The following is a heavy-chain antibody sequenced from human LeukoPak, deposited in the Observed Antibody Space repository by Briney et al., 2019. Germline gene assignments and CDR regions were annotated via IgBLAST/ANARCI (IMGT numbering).Heavy chain of an antibody. CDR1: GGSFSGYY. CDR3: VYTTGWTNFYYYGMDV. D-gene: IGHD6-19*01. Sequence: SETLSLTCAVYGGSFSGYYWSWIRQPPGKGLEWVGYIHYSGFTEYNPSLKSRATISVDTSKNQFSLKLTSVTAADTAVYYCVYTTGWTNFYYYGMDVWGQGTTVTVSS. V-gene: IGHV4-34*11. CDR2: IHYSGFT. J-gene: IGHJ6*02.